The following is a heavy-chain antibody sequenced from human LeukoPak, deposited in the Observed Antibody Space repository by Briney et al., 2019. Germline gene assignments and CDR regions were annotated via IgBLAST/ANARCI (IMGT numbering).Heavy chain of an antibody. Sequence: GGSLRLSCVASGFTFSSNSMSWVRQAPGKGLEWVSYISSSSSIIYYADSVKGRFTISRDYAKNSLYLQMNSLRVEDTAVYYCARDKVGSTANFDYWGRGTLVTVSS. V-gene: IGHV3-48*04. CDR1: GFTFSSNS. CDR3: ARDKVGSTANFDY. D-gene: IGHD1-26*01. CDR2: ISSSSSII. J-gene: IGHJ4*02.